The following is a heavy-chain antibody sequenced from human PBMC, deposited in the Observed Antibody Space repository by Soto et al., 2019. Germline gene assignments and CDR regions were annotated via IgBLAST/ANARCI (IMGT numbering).Heavy chain of an antibody. Sequence: HPGGSLRLSCVASGLTVSHNYMAWVRQAPEMGLEWVSILYTEGTTYYADSVKGRFTISRDSSKNTLFHQMDSLRAEDTAVYYCLRPRPSGENYGMDVWGQGTTVTVSS. CDR2: LYTEGTT. J-gene: IGHJ6*02. V-gene: IGHV3-53*01. CDR1: GLTVSHNY. D-gene: IGHD3-16*01. CDR3: LRPRPSGENYGMDV.